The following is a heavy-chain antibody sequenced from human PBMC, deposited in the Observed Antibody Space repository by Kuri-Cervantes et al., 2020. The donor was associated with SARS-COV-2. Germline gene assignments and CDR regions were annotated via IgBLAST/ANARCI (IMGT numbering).Heavy chain of an antibody. J-gene: IGHJ5*02. CDR1: GESFSGYY. CDR2: VNHRGST. V-gene: IGHV4-34*01. D-gene: IGHD6-6*01. Sequence: SETLSLTCAFYGESFSGYYWNWIRQSPGKGLEWIGEVNHRGSTNYNPSLKSRVTISVDTSSKQFSLKLSSVTAADTAVYYCARVEAARPDNWFDPWGQGTLVTVSS. CDR3: ARVEAARPDNWFDP.